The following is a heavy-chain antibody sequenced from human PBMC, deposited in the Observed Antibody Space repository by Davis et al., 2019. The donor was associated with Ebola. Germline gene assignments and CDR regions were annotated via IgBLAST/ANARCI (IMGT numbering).Heavy chain of an antibody. D-gene: IGHD4-11*01. CDR1: GFTFSNAW. V-gene: IGHV3-7*03. CDR2: IKQDGSEK. CDR3: ARDSDDYSFDY. J-gene: IGHJ4*02. Sequence: GGSLRLSCAASGFTFSNAWMSWVRQAPGKGLEWVANIKQDGSEKYYVDSVKCRFTISRDNAKNSLYLQMNNLRAEDTAVYYCARDSDDYSFDYWGQGTLVTVSS.